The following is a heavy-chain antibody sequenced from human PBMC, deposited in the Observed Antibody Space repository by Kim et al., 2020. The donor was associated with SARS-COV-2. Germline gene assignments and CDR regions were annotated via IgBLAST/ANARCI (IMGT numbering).Heavy chain of an antibody. V-gene: IGHV4-30-2*01. CDR3: ARGGYSYGRHEPNRYYYGMDV. J-gene: IGHJ6*02. D-gene: IGHD5-18*01. Sequence: SETLSLTCAVSGGSISSGGYSWSWIRQPPGKGLEWIGYIYHSGSTYYNPSLKSRVTISVDRSKNQFSLKLSSVTAADTAVYYCARGGYSYGRHEPNRYYYGMDVWGQGTTVTVSS. CDR1: GGSISSGGYS. CDR2: IYHSGST.